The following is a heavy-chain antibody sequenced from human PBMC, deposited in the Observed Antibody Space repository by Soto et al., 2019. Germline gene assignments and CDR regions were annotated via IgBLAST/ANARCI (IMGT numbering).Heavy chain of an antibody. Sequence: GESLKISCKGSGYSFTSYWISWVRQMPGKGLEWMGRIDPSDSYTNYSPSFQGHVTISADKSISTAYLQWSSLKTEDTAVYYCTREDLGLWLPIDYWGQGTLVTVSS. D-gene: IGHD5-18*01. V-gene: IGHV5-10-1*01. CDR1: GYSFTSYW. CDR2: IDPSDSYT. J-gene: IGHJ4*02. CDR3: TREDLGLWLPIDY.